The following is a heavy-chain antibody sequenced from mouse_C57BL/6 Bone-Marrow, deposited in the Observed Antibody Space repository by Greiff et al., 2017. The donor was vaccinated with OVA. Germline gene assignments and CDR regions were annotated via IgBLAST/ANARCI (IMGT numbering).Heavy chain of an antibody. CDR2: IYPGDGDT. V-gene: IGHV1-82*01. D-gene: IGHD4-1*01. Sequence: QVQLQQSGPELVKPGASVKISCKASGYAFSSSWMNWVKQRPGKGLEWIGRIYPGDGDTNYNGKFKGKATLTADKSSSTAYMQLSSLTSEDSAVYYCARGTGTLVAYWGQGTLVTVSA. J-gene: IGHJ3*01. CDR1: GYAFSSSW. CDR3: ARGTGTLVAY.